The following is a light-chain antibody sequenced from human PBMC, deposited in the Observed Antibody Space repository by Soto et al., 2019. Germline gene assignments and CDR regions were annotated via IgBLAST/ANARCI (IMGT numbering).Light chain of an antibody. CDR1: QSVSTNF. V-gene: IGKV3-20*01. Sequence: EIVLTQSPGTLSLSPGEGATLSCRASQSVSTNFVAWYHQKPGQAPRLLIYGASTRAPGIPDRFSGSGSGTDLTLTISRLEPEDFAVYYCQQYGRTSWTFGQGTKVEIK. CDR3: QQYGRTSWT. CDR2: GAS. J-gene: IGKJ1*01.